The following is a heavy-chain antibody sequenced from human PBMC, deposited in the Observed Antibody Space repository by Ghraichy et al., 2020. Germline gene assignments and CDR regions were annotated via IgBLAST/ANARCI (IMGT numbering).Heavy chain of an antibody. D-gene: IGHD6-19*01. Sequence: GGSLRLSCVASGLMFSPNSMNWVRQAPGKGLEWVASISSSTRYIYYAYSVKGRFTISRDNAQNSLYLQMNSLRAEDTAVYYCSRGGGAGTPVLYHMDVWGLGTTVTVSS. CDR2: ISSSTRYI. V-gene: IGHV3-21*01. CDR1: GLMFSPNS. CDR3: SRGGGAGTPVLYHMDV. J-gene: IGHJ6*02.